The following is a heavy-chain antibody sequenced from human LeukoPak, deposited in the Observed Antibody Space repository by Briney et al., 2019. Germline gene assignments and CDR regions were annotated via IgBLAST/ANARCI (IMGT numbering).Heavy chain of an antibody. V-gene: IGHV3-33*01. D-gene: IGHD4-17*01. Sequence: GGSLRLSCAASGFTFSSYGMHWVRQAPGQGLEWVAVIWYDGSNKYYADSVKGRFTISRDNSKNTLFLQMNSLRAEDTAVYYCARDPDDYGDYSYFDYWGQGGLVTVSS. CDR1: GFTFSSYG. J-gene: IGHJ4*02. CDR3: ARDPDDYGDYSYFDY. CDR2: IWYDGSNK.